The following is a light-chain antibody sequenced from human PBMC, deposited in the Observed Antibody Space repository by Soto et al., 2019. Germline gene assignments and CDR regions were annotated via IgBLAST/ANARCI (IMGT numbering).Light chain of an antibody. Sequence: EIVLTQSPGTLSLSPGERATLSCRASQSVSSNLAWYQQKPGQAPRLLIHSASSRATGIPDRFSASGTGTDFTLTISRLEPEDFAVYYCQQYSASPRTFGQGTKVDIK. CDR1: QSVSSN. V-gene: IGKV3-20*01. CDR3: QQYSASPRT. CDR2: SAS. J-gene: IGKJ1*01.